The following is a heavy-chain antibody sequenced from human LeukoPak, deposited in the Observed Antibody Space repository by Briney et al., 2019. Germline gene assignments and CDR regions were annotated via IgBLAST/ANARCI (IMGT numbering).Heavy chain of an antibody. D-gene: IGHD2-15*01. Sequence: SETLSLTCTVSGGSISSYYWSWIRQPPGKGLEWIGYIYYSGSTNYNPSLKSQVTISVDTSKNQFSLKLSSVTAADTAVYYCARAGVVAATTNWFDPWGQGTLVTVSS. V-gene: IGHV4-59*08. CDR1: GGSISSYY. CDR3: ARAGVVAATTNWFDP. CDR2: IYYSGST. J-gene: IGHJ5*02.